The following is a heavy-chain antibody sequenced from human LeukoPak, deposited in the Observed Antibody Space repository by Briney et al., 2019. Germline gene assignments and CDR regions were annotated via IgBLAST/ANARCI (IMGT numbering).Heavy chain of an antibody. D-gene: IGHD3-16*02. CDR1: GFTFSSYG. V-gene: IGHV3-30*02. Sequence: PGGSLRLSCAASGFTFSSYGMHWVRQAPGKGLEWVAFIRYDGSNKYYADSVKGRFTISRDNSKNTLYLQMNSLRAEDTAVYYCARDPTGGLGELSLSPFDYWGQGTLVTVSS. CDR3: ARDPTGGLGELSLSPFDY. J-gene: IGHJ4*02. CDR2: IRYDGSNK.